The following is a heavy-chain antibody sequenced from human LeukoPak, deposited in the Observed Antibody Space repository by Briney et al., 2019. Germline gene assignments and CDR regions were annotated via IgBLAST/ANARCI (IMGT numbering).Heavy chain of an antibody. CDR3: ARHSFSHDAFDI. CDR1: GGTFSSYA. J-gene: IGHJ3*02. D-gene: IGHD2/OR15-2a*01. V-gene: IGHV1-69*05. Sequence: GASVKVSCKASGGTFSSYAISWVRQAPGQGLEWMGGIIPIFGTANYAQKFQGRVTITTDESTSTAYMELSSLRSEDTAVYYCARHSFSHDAFDIWGQGTMVTVYS. CDR2: IIPIFGTA.